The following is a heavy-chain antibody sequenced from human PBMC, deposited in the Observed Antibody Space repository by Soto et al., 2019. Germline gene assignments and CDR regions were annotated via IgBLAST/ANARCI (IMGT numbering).Heavy chain of an antibody. CDR1: GYTFRSHG. J-gene: IGHJ4*02. Sequence: QAQLVQSGAEVKKPGASVKVSCKASGYTFRSHGITWVRQAPGQGLEWMGWISANNGNTNYARKLQGRVTMTTDTSTSTAYMEPRSLKSDDTAVYYCVRGGGYCSGGNCYSLDYWGQGTLVSVSS. CDR3: VRGGGYCSGGNCYSLDY. CDR2: ISANNGNT. V-gene: IGHV1-18*04. D-gene: IGHD2-15*01.